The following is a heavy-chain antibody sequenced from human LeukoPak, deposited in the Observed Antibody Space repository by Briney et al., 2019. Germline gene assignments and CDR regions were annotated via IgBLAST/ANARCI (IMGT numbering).Heavy chain of an antibody. J-gene: IGHJ6*02. V-gene: IGHV4-31*03. CDR2: IYYSGST. D-gene: IGHD5-18*01. Sequence: SQTLSLTCTVSGGSISSGGYYWRWIRQHPGKGLEWIGYIYYSGSTYYNPSLKSRVTISVDTSKNQFSLKLSSVTAADTAVYYCARVKEESTAYYYYYYGMDVWGQGTTVTVSS. CDR1: GGSISSGGYY. CDR3: ARVKEESTAYYYYYYGMDV.